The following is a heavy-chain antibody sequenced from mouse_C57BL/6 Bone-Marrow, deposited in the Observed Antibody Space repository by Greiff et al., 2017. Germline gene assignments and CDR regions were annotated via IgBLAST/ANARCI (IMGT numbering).Heavy chain of an antibody. CDR3: ARSCSNFFAD. D-gene: IGHD2-5*01. V-gene: IGHV1-55*01. CDR2: LYPGSGST. Sequence: QVQLQQPGAELVKPGASVKMSCKASGYTFTSYWITWVKQRPGQGLEWIGDLYPGSGSTNYNEKFKSKATLTVDNSSRTVYMQLSSLTSEEAAVYYCARSCSNFFADWGQGTLVTVAA. CDR1: GYTFTSYW. J-gene: IGHJ3*01.